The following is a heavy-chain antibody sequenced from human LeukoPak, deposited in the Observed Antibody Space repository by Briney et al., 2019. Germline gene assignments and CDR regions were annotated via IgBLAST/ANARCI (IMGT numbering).Heavy chain of an antibody. Sequence: ASVKVSCKASGYTFTSYDINWVRQATGQGLEWMGWMNPNSGNTGYPQKFQGRVTMTRNTSISTAYMELSSLRSGDTAVYYCARAPTYYDFWSSEYYFDYWGQGTLVTVSS. D-gene: IGHD3-3*01. CDR2: MNPNSGNT. J-gene: IGHJ4*02. V-gene: IGHV1-8*01. CDR1: GYTFTSYD. CDR3: ARAPTYYDFWSSEYYFDY.